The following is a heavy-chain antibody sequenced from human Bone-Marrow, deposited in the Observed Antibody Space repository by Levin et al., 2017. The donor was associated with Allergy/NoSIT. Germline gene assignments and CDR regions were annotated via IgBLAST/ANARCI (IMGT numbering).Heavy chain of an antibody. CDR3: VRGSLATFDI. CDR1: GFPFNIFW. Sequence: GGSLRLSCAASGFPFNIFWMNWVRQVPGKGLEWLSRIFTDDDSTTYAGSVRGRITVSRDNAKNMVFLQMDSLRVDDTAVYYCVRGSLATFDIWGQGTTVIVSS. CDR2: IFTDDDST. V-gene: IGHV3-74*01. D-gene: IGHD3-10*01. J-gene: IGHJ3*02.